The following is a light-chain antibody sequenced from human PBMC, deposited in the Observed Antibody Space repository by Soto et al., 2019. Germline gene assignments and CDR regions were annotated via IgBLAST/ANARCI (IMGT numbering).Light chain of an antibody. CDR3: QQYRGASPWT. J-gene: IGKJ1*01. CDR1: QSISSW. V-gene: IGKV1-5*03. CDR2: KAS. Sequence: DIQMTQSPSTLSASVGDSVTITCRASQSISSWLAWYQQKPGPAPKLLIYKASNLESGVPSRFSGSGYGTEFSLTISSLQPDDFATYYCQQYRGASPWTFGQGTRVEIK.